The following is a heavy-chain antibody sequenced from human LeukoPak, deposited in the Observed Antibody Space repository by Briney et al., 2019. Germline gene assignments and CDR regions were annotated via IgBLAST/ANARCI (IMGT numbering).Heavy chain of an antibody. CDR1: GGTFSSYA. V-gene: IGHV1-69*04. D-gene: IGHD6-19*01. Sequence: SVKVSCKASGGTFSSYAISWVRQAPGQGLEWMGMIIPILGIANYAQKFQGRVTITADKSTSTDYMELSSLRSEDTAVYYCATGTKGIAVAGTTGYYYYGMDVWGQGTTVTVSS. CDR2: IIPILGIA. CDR3: ATGTKGIAVAGTTGYYYYGMDV. J-gene: IGHJ6*02.